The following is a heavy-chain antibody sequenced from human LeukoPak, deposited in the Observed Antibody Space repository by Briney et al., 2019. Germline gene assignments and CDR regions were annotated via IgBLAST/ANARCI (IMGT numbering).Heavy chain of an antibody. D-gene: IGHD1-1*01. J-gene: IGHJ3*02. Sequence: GGSLRLSCAASGFTFSSYGMHWVRQAPGKGLEWVAVIWYDGSNIYYADSVKGRFTISRDNSENTLYLQMNSLRAGDAAVYYCARDSFLERRGGDFDIWGQGTMVTVSS. V-gene: IGHV3-33*01. CDR3: ARDSFLERRGGDFDI. CDR1: GFTFSSYG. CDR2: IWYDGSNI.